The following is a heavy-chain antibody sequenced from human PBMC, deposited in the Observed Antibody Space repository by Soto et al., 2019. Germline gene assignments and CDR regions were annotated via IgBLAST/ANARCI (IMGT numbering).Heavy chain of an antibody. D-gene: IGHD3-16*01. CDR3: ATANPKLRQTDYYYSGMDV. CDR1: GGTFSSYT. Sequence: SVKVSCKASGGTFSSYTISWVRQAPGQGLEWMGGITPLFGTASYAQKFQGRVTITADESTSTASMELSSLKSEDTAVYYCATANPKLRQTDYYYSGMDVWGQGTAVTVSS. CDR2: ITPLFGTA. V-gene: IGHV1-69*13. J-gene: IGHJ6*02.